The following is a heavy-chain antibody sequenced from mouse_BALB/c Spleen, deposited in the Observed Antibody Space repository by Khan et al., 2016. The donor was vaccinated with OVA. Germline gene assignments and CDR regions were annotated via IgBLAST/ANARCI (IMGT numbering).Heavy chain of an antibody. D-gene: IGHD2-10*01. V-gene: IGHV2-6-5*01. CDR2: IWGGGST. Sequence: VQLKQSGPGLVAPSQSLSITCTVSGFSLTDYGVSWIRQPPGKGLEWLGVIWGGGSTYYNSALKSRLSISKDNSKSQVFLKMNSLQTDDTAMYYCAKTFYANYYAMDYWGQGTSVTVSS. CDR3: AKTFYANYYAMDY. CDR1: GFSLTDYG. J-gene: IGHJ4*01.